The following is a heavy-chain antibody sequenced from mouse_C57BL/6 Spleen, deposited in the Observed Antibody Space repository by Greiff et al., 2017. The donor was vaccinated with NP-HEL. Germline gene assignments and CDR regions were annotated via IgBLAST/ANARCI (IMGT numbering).Heavy chain of an antibody. Sequence: VQLQQSGAELVKPGASVKISCKASGYAFSSYWMNWVKQRPGKGLEWIGQIYPGDGDTNYNGKFKGKATLTADKSSSTAYMQLSSLTSEDSAVYFCARLGVTTVVEGYAMDYWGQGTSVTVSS. CDR3: ARLGVTTVVEGYAMDY. D-gene: IGHD1-1*01. J-gene: IGHJ4*01. CDR2: IYPGDGDT. CDR1: GYAFSSYW. V-gene: IGHV1-80*01.